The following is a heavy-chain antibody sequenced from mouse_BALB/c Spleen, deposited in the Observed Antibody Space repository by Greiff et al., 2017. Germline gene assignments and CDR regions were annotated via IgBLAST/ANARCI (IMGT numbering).Heavy chain of an antibody. CDR2: ISSGGSYT. V-gene: IGHV5-9-4*01. J-gene: IGHJ3*01. D-gene: IGHD2-2*01. Sequence: EVQGVESGGGLVKPGGSLKLSCAASGFTFSSYAMSWVRQSPEKRLEWVAEISSGGSYTYYPDTVTGRFTISRDNAKNTLYLEMSSLRSEDTAMYYCAKYGYETWFAYWGQGTLVTVSA. CDR1: GFTFSSYA. CDR3: AKYGYETWFAY.